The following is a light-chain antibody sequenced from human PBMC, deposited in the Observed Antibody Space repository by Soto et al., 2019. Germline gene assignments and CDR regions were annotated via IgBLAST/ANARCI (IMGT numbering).Light chain of an antibody. V-gene: IGLV2-8*01. J-gene: IGLJ1*01. CDR3: SSYAGSNNYV. CDR1: SSDVGGYNY. Sequence: QSVLTQPPSASGSPGQSVTISCTGTSSDVGGYNYVSWYQHHPGKAPKLMIYDVSKRPSGVPDRFSGSKSGNTASLTVSGLQAEDEADYYCSSYAGSNNYVFGTGTKFTVL. CDR2: DVS.